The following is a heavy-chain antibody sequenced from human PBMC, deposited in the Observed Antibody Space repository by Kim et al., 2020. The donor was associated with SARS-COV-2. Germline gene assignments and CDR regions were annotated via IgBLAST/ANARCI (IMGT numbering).Heavy chain of an antibody. D-gene: IGHD6-25*01. Sequence: GGSTYSAASGKGRFTISRDNSKNTLYLQMNSLRAEDTAVYYCASANRIDPWGQGTLVTVSS. V-gene: IGHV3-23*01. CDR2: GGST. CDR3: ASANRIDP. J-gene: IGHJ5*02.